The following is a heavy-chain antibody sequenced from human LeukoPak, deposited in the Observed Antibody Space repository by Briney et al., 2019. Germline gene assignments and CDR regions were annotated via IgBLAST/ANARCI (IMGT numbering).Heavy chain of an antibody. CDR3: AKGHSSGSSYYFDY. CDR2: INSDGSST. V-gene: IGHV3-74*03. CDR1: GFTFSSNW. D-gene: IGHD1-26*01. Sequence: PGGSLRLSCAASGFTFSSNWMHWVRQVPGKGLVWVSRINSDGSSTMHADSVKGRFTISRDNAKNTLYLQMNSLRVEDTALYYCAKGHSSGSSYYFDYWGQGTLVTVSS. J-gene: IGHJ4*02.